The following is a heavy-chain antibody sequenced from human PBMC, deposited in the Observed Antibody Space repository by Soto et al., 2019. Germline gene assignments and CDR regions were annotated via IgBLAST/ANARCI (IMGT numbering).Heavy chain of an antibody. Sequence: AGVKVSCKASGCTFTGYYMHWVLQAPGQGLEWMGWINPNSGGTNYAQKFQGRVTMTRDTSISTAYMELSRLRSDDTAVYYCARTAGLTVNFDYWGQGTLVTVSS. CDR2: INPNSGGT. D-gene: IGHD2-21*02. CDR1: GCTFTGYY. J-gene: IGHJ4*02. V-gene: IGHV1-2*02. CDR3: ARTAGLTVNFDY.